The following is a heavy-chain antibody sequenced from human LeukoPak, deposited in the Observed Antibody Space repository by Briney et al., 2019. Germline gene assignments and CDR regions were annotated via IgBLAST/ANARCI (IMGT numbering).Heavy chain of an antibody. CDR1: GFTFSGSA. CDR3: ARAKRNGFDI. V-gene: IGHV3-73*01. Sequence: PGESLKLSCAASGFTFSGSAIHWVRQASGKGLEWVGRIRSKANHYATAYAPSVRGRFTISRDDSKNTAYLQMNSLETEDTAVYYCARAKRNGFDIWGQGTMVTVSS. J-gene: IGHJ3*02. CDR2: IRSKANHYAT.